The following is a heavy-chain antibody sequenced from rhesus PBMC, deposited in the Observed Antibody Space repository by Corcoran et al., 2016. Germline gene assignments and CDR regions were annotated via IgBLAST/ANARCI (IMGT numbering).Heavy chain of an antibody. V-gene: IGHV3-54*02. D-gene: IGHD6-19*01. CDR2: ISYDGSKK. Sequence: EVQLVESGGGLVQPGGSLRLSCAASGFTFSSYGMHWVRQAPGKGLEWVAVISYDGSKKNYADSVKDRLTISRDNCKNMLYLQMNKLKLEDTAVYYCARVASGEYFDYWGQGVLVTVSS. J-gene: IGHJ4*01. CDR3: ARVASGEYFDY. CDR1: GFTFSSYG.